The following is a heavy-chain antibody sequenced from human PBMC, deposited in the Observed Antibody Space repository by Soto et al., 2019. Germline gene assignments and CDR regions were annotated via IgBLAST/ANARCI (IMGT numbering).Heavy chain of an antibody. CDR2: ISVSGNNA. J-gene: IGHJ4*02. Sequence: GGSLRLSCAASGFAFSTFAMTWVRQAPGKGLEWVAAISVSGNNAYYADSVKGRFTISRDNSQNSVFLQMRSLRADDTAVYYCARDQLRPGILYSLGVLLPEYGLWGQGTLVTVSS. V-gene: IGHV3-23*01. CDR1: GFAFSTFA. CDR3: ARDQLRPGILYSLGVLLPEYGL. D-gene: IGHD3-22*01.